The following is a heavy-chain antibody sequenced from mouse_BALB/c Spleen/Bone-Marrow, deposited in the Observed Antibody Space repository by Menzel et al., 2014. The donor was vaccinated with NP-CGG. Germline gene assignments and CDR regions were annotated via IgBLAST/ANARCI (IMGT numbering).Heavy chain of an antibody. CDR3: VRSREYYFDY. Sequence: EVKLQESGAELVKPGASVKLSCTASGFNIKDTYMHWVKQRPEQGLEWIGRIDPANGNTKYDPKFQGKATITADTSSNTAYLQLSSLTSEDTAVYYCVRSREYYFDYWGQGTTLTVPS. D-gene: IGHD1-1*01. CDR1: GFNIKDTY. V-gene: IGHV14-3*02. J-gene: IGHJ2*01. CDR2: IDPANGNT.